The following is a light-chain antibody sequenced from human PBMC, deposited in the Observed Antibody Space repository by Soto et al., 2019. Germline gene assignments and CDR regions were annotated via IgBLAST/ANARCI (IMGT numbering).Light chain of an antibody. CDR1: LHINDC. CDR2: DAS. V-gene: IGKV1-33*01. J-gene: IGKJ3*01. CDR3: QQYDSLFS. Sequence: DIQRTQSPSSLSASVGDRVTVTFQASLHINDCVNWYQQKPGKAPKLLIYDASTLETGVPSRFSGRGSGREFTFTISSLQPEDVATYFCQQYDSLFSFGPGTKVDIK.